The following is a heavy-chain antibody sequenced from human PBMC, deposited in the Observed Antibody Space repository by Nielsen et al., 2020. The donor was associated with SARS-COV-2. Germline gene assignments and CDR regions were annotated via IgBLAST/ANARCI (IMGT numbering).Heavy chain of an antibody. CDR2: LYTGETT. CDR3: ARESVTGTDAFDI. V-gene: IGHV3-66*01. CDR1: GFTVSSNY. J-gene: IGHJ3*02. Sequence: GESLKISCAASGFTVSSNYMSWVRQAPGKGLEWVSILYTGETTYYADSVRGRFTISRDNSKNTLYLQMNSLRVEDTAVYYCARESVTGTDAFDIWGQGTVVTVSS. D-gene: IGHD6-19*01.